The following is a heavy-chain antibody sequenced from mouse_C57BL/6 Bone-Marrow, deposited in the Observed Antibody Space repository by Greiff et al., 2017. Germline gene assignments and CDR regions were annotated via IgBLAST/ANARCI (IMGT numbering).Heavy chain of an antibody. J-gene: IGHJ3*01. D-gene: IGHD3-2*02. CDR2: IDPENGDT. Sequence: VQLKESGAELVRPGASVKLSCTASGFNIKDDYMHWVKQRPEQGLEWIGWIDPENGDTEYASKFQGKATITADTSSNTAYLRLSSLTSEDTAVYYCTTFRQLRLGFAYWGQGTLVTVSA. CDR1: GFNIKDDY. CDR3: TTFRQLRLGFAY. V-gene: IGHV14-4*01.